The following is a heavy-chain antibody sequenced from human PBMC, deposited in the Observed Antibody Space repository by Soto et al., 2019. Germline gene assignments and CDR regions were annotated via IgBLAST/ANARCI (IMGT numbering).Heavy chain of an antibody. J-gene: IGHJ2*01. Sequence: QVQLQQWGAGLLKPSETLSLTCAVYGGSFSGYYWSWIRQPPGKGVEWIGEINHSGSTNYNPSLKSRVTISVDTSKNQFSLKLSSVTAADTAVYYCARFMVRGVSNWYFDLWGRGTLVTVSS. CDR2: INHSGST. D-gene: IGHD3-10*01. CDR1: GGSFSGYY. CDR3: ARFMVRGVSNWYFDL. V-gene: IGHV4-34*01.